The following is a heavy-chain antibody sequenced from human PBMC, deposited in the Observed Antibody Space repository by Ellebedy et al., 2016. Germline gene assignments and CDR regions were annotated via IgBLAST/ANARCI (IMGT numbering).Heavy chain of an antibody. J-gene: IGHJ6*03. CDR3: ARAPDCSSTSCYPYHMDV. CDR2: IYYSGST. Sequence: SETLSLTXTVSGGSISSYYWSWIRQPPGKGLEWIGYIYYSGSTNYNPSLKSRVTISVDTSKNQFSLKLSSVTAADTAVYYCARAPDCSSTSCYPYHMDVWGKGTTVTVSS. D-gene: IGHD2-2*01. V-gene: IGHV4-59*01. CDR1: GGSISSYY.